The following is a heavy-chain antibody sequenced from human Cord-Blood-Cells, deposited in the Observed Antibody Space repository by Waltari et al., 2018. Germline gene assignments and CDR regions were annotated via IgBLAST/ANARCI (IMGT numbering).Heavy chain of an antibody. CDR2: INPNSGGT. V-gene: IGHV1-2*04. CDR3: ARDGILTGSNDAFDI. Sequence: QVQLVQSGAEVKKPGASVKVSCKASGYTFPGYHMHWVRQAPGQGLEWMGWINPNSGGTNYAQKFQGWVTMTMDTSISTAYMELSRLRSDDTAVYYCARDGILTGSNDAFDIWGQGTMVTVSS. CDR1: GYTFPGYH. J-gene: IGHJ3*02. D-gene: IGHD3-9*01.